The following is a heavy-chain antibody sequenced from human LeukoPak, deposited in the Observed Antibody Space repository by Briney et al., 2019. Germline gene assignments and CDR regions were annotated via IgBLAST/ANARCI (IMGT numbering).Heavy chain of an antibody. CDR3: ARVSLRELLGFDY. D-gene: IGHD1-26*01. V-gene: IGHV1-69*13. J-gene: IGHJ4*02. Sequence: SVKVSCKASGGTFSSYAISWVRQAPGQGLEWMGGIIPIFGTANYAQKFQGGVTITADESTSTAYMELGSLRSEDTAVYYCARVSLRELLGFDYWGQGTLVTVSS. CDR1: GGTFSSYA. CDR2: IIPIFGTA.